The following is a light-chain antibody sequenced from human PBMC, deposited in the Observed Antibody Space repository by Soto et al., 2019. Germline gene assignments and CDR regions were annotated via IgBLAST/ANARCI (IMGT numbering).Light chain of an antibody. CDR2: EVS. CDR1: SSDVGGYNY. J-gene: IGLJ1*01. Sequence: QSALTQPPSASGSPGQSVTISCTGTSSDVGGYNYVSWYQQHPGKAPKLMIYEVSKRPSGVPDRFSGSKSGNTASLTVSGLQAEDEADYYCNSYAGSNVYVFGTGTTVAVL. V-gene: IGLV2-8*01. CDR3: NSYAGSNVYV.